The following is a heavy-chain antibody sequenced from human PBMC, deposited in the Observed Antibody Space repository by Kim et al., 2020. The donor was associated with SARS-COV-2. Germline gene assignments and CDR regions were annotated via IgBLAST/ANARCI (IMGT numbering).Heavy chain of an antibody. J-gene: IGHJ4*02. V-gene: IGHV1-3*01. Sequence: GNGNTIYSQKGKGRVTFTADTSASTAYMELSFLRSEDSAVYYCLGGFYFDYWGQGTLVTVSS. CDR3: LGGFYFDY. CDR2: GNGNT. D-gene: IGHD3-16*01.